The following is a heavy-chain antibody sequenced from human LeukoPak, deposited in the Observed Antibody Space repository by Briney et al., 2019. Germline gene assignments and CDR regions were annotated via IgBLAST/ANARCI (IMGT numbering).Heavy chain of an antibody. CDR3: AKKPAVAGTPLDY. Sequence: GGSLRLSCAASGFTFSSYAMSWVRQAPGKGLEWVSGISGSGDGTYYADSVKGRFTISRDNSKNTLYLQMNSLRAEDTAVYYCAKKPAVAGTPLDYWGQGTLVTVSS. V-gene: IGHV3-23*01. CDR1: GFTFSSYA. CDR2: ISGSGDGT. J-gene: IGHJ4*02. D-gene: IGHD6-19*01.